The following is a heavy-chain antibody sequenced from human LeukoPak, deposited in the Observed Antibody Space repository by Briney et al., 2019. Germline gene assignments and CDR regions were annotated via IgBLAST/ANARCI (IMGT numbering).Heavy chain of an antibody. CDR2: ISYDGSNK. CDR1: GFTFSSYG. D-gene: IGHD3-9*01. Sequence: GGSLRLSCAASGFTFSSYGMHWVRQAPGKGLEWVAVISYDGSNKYYADSVKGRFTISRDNAKNTLYLQMNSLRAEDTAVYYCARDGYDILTGPEGYYYYYMDAWGKGTTVTISS. V-gene: IGHV3-30*03. J-gene: IGHJ6*03. CDR3: ARDGYDILTGPEGYYYYYMDA.